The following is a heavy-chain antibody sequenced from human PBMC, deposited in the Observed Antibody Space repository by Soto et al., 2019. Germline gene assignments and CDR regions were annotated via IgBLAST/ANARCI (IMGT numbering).Heavy chain of an antibody. D-gene: IGHD1-26*01. CDR1: GITFVGYW. Sequence: LRLSCTASGITFVGYWMSWVRQAPGKGLEWVAVISYDGSNKYYADSVKGRFTISRDNSKNTLYLQMNSLRAEDTAVYYCAKGKWELTSYGMDVWGQGTTVTVSS. J-gene: IGHJ6*02. CDR3: AKGKWELTSYGMDV. V-gene: IGHV3-30*18. CDR2: ISYDGSNK.